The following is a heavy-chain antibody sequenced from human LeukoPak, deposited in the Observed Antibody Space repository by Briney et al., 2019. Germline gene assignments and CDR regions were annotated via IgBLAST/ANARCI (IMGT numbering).Heavy chain of an antibody. CDR2: IYYSGST. CDR1: GGSISSGGYY. V-gene: IGHV4-31*03. CDR3: VRIVVVPTWGENWFDP. J-gene: IGHJ5*02. D-gene: IGHD2-2*01. Sequence: SQTLSLTRTVSGGSISSGGYYWSWIRQHPGKGLEWIGYIYYSGSTYYNPSLKSRVTISVDTSKNQFSLKLSSVTAADTAVYYCVRIVVVPTWGENWFDPWGQGTLVTVSS.